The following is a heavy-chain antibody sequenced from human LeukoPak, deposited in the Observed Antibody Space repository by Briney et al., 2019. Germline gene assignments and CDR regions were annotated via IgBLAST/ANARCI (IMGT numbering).Heavy chain of an antibody. CDR3: AARYSSGWYLGWFDP. Sequence: PSETLSLTCTVSGGSISSSSYSWGWIRQPPGKGLEWIGSIYYSGSTYYNPSLKSRVTISVDTSKNQFSLKLSSVTAADTAVYYCAARYSSGWYLGWFDPWGQGTLVTVSS. J-gene: IGHJ5*02. CDR1: GGSISSSSYS. CDR2: IYYSGST. D-gene: IGHD6-19*01. V-gene: IGHV4-39*01.